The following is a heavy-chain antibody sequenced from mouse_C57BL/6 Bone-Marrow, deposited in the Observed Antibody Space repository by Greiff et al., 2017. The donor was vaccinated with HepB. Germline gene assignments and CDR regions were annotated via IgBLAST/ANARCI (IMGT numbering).Heavy chain of an antibody. CDR1: GYTFTSYW. CDR2: IHPNSGST. CDR3: ARSQVFTDRFDY. J-gene: IGHJ2*01. Sequence: QVQLQQPGAELVKPGASVKLSCKASGYTFTSYWMHWVKQRPGQGLEWIGMIHPNSGSTNYNEKFKSKATLTVYKSSSTAYMQLSSLTSEDSAVYYCARSQVFTDRFDYWGQGTTLTVSS. V-gene: IGHV1-64*01. D-gene: IGHD1-1*01.